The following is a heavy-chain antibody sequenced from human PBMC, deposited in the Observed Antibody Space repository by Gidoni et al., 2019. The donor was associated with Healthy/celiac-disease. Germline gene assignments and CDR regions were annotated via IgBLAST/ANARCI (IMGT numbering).Heavy chain of an antibody. Sequence: QVQLVESGGGVVEPGRSLSLAWAAPGLPFSSYAMHWVRQAPGKGLEWGAVISYDGSNNYYADSVKGRFTISSDNSKITLYLQMNSLRAEDTAVYYCARVILVRCPADYWGQGTLVTVSS. CDR3: ARVILVRCPADY. V-gene: IGHV3-30-3*01. J-gene: IGHJ4*02. CDR2: ISYDGSNN. CDR1: GLPFSSYA. D-gene: IGHD3-10*01.